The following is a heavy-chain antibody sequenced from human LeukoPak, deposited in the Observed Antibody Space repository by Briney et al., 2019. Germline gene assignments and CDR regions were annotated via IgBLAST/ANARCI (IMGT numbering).Heavy chain of an antibody. D-gene: IGHD3-22*01. CDR3: ARGVGYDDTLGSYYGFFDY. CDR1: GYSISRAYS. V-gene: IGHV4-38-2*02. Sequence: PSETLSLTCSVSGYSISRAYSWGWVRQPPGKGLEWIGSLYDSGSSYYNPSLKSRVTLSVDTSKNELSLQLNSVTAADTAVYCCARGVGYDDTLGSYYGFFDYWGQGTLVAVSS. J-gene: IGHJ4*02. CDR2: LYDSGSS.